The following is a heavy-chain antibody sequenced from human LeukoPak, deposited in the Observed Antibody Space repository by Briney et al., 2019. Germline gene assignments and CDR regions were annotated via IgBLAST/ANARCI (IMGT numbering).Heavy chain of an antibody. Sequence: GASVKVSCKASGYTFTSSGISWVRQAPGQGLEWMGWISAYKGNTNYAQKLQGRVTMTTDTSTSTAYMELRSLRSDDTAVYYCAREGYYYDSSGYYYGLVFGDYWGQGTLVTVSS. CDR3: AREGYYYDSSGYYYGLVFGDY. D-gene: IGHD3-22*01. CDR1: GYTFTSSG. CDR2: ISAYKGNT. J-gene: IGHJ4*02. V-gene: IGHV1-18*01.